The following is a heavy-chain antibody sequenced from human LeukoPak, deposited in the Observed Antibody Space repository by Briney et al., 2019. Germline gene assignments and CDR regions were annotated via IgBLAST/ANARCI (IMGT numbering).Heavy chain of an antibody. Sequence: GGSLRLSCAASGFTFSGSAMHWVRQASGKGLEWVGRIRSKANSYATAYAASVKGRFTISRDDSKNTAYLQMNSLKTEDTAMYYCTRQGEQVDYWGQGTLVTVSS. V-gene: IGHV3-73*01. J-gene: IGHJ4*02. CDR3: TRQGEQVDY. D-gene: IGHD3-16*01. CDR1: GFTFSGSA. CDR2: IRSKANSYAT.